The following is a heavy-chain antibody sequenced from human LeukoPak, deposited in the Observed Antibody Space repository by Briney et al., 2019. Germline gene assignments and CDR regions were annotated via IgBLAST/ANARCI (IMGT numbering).Heavy chain of an antibody. Sequence: GGSLRLSCAASGFTFDDYGMSWVRQAPGKGLEGVSGINWNGGSTGYADSVKGRFTISRDNAKNSLYLQMNSLRAEDTALYYCARDVRYCSSTSCWWDYWGQGTLVTVSS. D-gene: IGHD2-2*01. CDR2: INWNGGST. V-gene: IGHV3-20*04. CDR1: GFTFDDYG. CDR3: ARDVRYCSSTSCWWDY. J-gene: IGHJ4*02.